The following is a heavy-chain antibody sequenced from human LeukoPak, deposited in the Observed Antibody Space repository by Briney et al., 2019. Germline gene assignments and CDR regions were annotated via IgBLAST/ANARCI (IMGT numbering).Heavy chain of an antibody. Sequence: PGGSLRLSSAAAGFTFSSYGMHWVRQAPGKGLEWVAVIWYDGSNKYYADSVKGRFTISRDNSKNTLYLQMNSLRAEDTAVYYCARVHYYGSGSYPPSDYWGQGTLVTVSS. D-gene: IGHD3-10*01. CDR3: ARVHYYGSGSYPPSDY. CDR2: IWYDGSNK. V-gene: IGHV3-33*01. CDR1: GFTFSSYG. J-gene: IGHJ4*02.